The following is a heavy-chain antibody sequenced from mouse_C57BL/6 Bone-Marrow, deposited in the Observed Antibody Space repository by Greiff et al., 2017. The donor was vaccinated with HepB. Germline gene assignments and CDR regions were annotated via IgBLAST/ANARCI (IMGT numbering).Heavy chain of an antibody. V-gene: IGHV1-69*01. CDR1: GYTFTSYW. CDR2: IDPSDSYT. D-gene: IGHD2-2*01. J-gene: IGHJ4*01. Sequence: VQLQQSGAELVMPGASVKLSCKASGYTFTSYWMHWVKQRPGQGLEWIGEIDPSDSYTNYNQKFKGKSTLTVDKSSSTAYMQLSSLTSEDSAVYYCARGLRRRYYAMDYWGQGTSVTVSS. CDR3: ARGLRRRYYAMDY.